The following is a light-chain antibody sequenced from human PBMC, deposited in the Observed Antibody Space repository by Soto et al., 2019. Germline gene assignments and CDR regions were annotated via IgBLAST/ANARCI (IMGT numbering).Light chain of an antibody. V-gene: IGKV3D-20*02. CDR3: HQRKSWPRT. CDR1: QSVATSQ. CDR2: GAS. J-gene: IGKJ1*01. Sequence: EIVLTQSPGTLSLSPGERATLFCRASQSVATSQLAWYQQKPGQAPRLLIGASSRATGVPDRFIASGSGTDFTLTISSLEPEDFAVYYCHQRKSWPRTFGQGTKVEIK.